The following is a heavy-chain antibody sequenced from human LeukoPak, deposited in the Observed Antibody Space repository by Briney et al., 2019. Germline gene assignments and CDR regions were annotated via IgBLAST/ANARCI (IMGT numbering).Heavy chain of an antibody. D-gene: IGHD6-13*01. V-gene: IGHV3-30*18. Sequence: PGRSLRLSCAASGFTFSNYGMHWVRQAPGKGLEWVAVISSDGSNKYYADSVKGRFTISRDNSKNTLYLQMNSLRAEDTAVFYCAKDRGASSSWYLVFDYWGQGTLVPVSS. CDR1: GFTFSNYG. CDR3: AKDRGASSSWYLVFDY. J-gene: IGHJ4*02. CDR2: ISSDGSNK.